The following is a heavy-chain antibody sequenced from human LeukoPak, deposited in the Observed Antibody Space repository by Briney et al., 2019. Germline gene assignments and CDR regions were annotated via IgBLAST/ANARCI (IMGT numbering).Heavy chain of an antibody. CDR3: ARGNYYYDSSGYYPPFDY. CDR2: IYTSGST. V-gene: IGHV4-4*07. D-gene: IGHD3-22*01. CDR1: GGSISSYY. J-gene: IGHJ4*02. Sequence: SETLSLTCTVSGGSISSYYWSWIRQPPGKGLEWIGRIYTSGSTNYNPSLKSRVTMSVDTSKNQFSLKLSSVTAADTAVYYCARGNYYYDSSGYYPPFDYWGQGTLVTVSS.